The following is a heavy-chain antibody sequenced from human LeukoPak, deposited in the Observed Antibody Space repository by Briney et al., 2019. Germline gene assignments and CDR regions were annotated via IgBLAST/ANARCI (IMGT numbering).Heavy chain of an antibody. V-gene: IGHV3-30*04. CDR3: ARDRYDSSGYYLNFDY. J-gene: IGHJ4*02. D-gene: IGHD3-22*01. Sequence: GRSLRLSCAASGFTFSSYAMHWVRQAPGEGLEWVAVISYDGRNKYYADSAKGRFTISRDNAKNSLYLQMNSLRAEDTAVYYCARDRYDSSGYYLNFDYWGQGTLVTVSS. CDR1: GFTFSSYA. CDR2: ISYDGRNK.